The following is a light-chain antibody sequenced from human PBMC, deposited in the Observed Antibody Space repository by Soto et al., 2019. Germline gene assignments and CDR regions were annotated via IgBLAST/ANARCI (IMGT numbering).Light chain of an antibody. CDR3: QQYVHWPPGT. CDR2: DTS. CDR1: QSVSSS. V-gene: IGKV3-15*01. Sequence: EIVVTQSPATLSVSPGERVTLSCRASQSVSSSLAWYQQRPGQAPRLLIYDTSTRAPGIAARISGSGSGTEFTLTISSLQSEEVAVYYCQQYVHWPPGTFGQGTTVEIK. J-gene: IGKJ1*01.